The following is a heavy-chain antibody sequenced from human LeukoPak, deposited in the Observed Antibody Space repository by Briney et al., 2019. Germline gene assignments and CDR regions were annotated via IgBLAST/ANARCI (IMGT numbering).Heavy chain of an antibody. Sequence: NSGGSLRLSCAASGFTFSRYSMNWVRQAPGKGLEWVSSISRSSSFIYYADSVKGRFTISRDNAKNSLYLQMNSLRAEDTAVYYCARDPPLGSCSTISCPHLDYWGQGTLVTVSS. CDR3: ARDPPLGSCSTISCPHLDY. CDR1: GFTFSRYS. J-gene: IGHJ4*02. V-gene: IGHV3-21*01. D-gene: IGHD2-2*01. CDR2: ISRSSSFI.